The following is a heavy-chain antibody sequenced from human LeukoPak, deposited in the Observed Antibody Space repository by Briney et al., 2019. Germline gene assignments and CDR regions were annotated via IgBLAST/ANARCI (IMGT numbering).Heavy chain of an antibody. Sequence: SVKVSCKASGGTFSSYAISWVRQAPGQGLEWMGGIIPIFGTANYAQKFQGRVTITADESTSTAYMELSSLRSEDTAVYYCARGPDGLSGYYYYYMDVWGKGTTVTVSS. D-gene: IGHD2-2*01. CDR1: GGTFSSYA. V-gene: IGHV1-69*13. CDR2: IIPIFGTA. CDR3: ARGPDGLSGYYYYYMDV. J-gene: IGHJ6*03.